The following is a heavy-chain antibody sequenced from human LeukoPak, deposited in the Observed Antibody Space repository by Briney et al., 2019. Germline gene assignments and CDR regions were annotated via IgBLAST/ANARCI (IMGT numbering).Heavy chain of an antibody. Sequence: PSETLSLTCNVSGDSISSDYWSWLRQPPGKGLEWFGYINYSGRYRYNPPLKSRVTISVDTSSNQVSLKLRSVTAADTAVYYCARLDCSADACYNYWGLGSLFTVSS. D-gene: IGHD2-15*01. CDR3: ARLDCSADACYNY. V-gene: IGHV4-59*08. CDR2: INYSGRY. CDR1: GDSISSDY. J-gene: IGHJ4*02.